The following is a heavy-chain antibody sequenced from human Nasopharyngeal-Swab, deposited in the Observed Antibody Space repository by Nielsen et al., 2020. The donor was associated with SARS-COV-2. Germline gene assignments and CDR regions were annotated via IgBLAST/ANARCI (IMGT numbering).Heavy chain of an antibody. J-gene: IGHJ6*02. CDR3: ARGGYCSSTSCDTYYYYGMDV. CDR1: GFTFSSYW. CDR2: IKQDGSEK. Sequence: GGSLRLSCAASGFTFSSYWMSWVRQAPGKGLEWVANIKQDGSEKYYVDSVKGRFTISRDNAKNSLYLQMNSLRAEDTAVYYCARGGYCSSTSCDTYYYYGMDVWGQGTTVTVSS. V-gene: IGHV3-7*03. D-gene: IGHD2-2*02.